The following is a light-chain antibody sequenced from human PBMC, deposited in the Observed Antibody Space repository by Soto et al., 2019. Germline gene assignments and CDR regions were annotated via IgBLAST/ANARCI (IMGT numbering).Light chain of an antibody. CDR1: QSISSW. CDR3: QQYNSYSGT. J-gene: IGKJ2*01. Sequence: DIQMTQSPSTLSASVGDRVTITCRASQSISSWLAWYQQKPGKAPKLLIYDASSLESGVPSRFSGSGSGTVFTLTISSLQPDDFATYYCQQYNSYSGTFGQGTKLEIK. CDR2: DAS. V-gene: IGKV1-5*01.